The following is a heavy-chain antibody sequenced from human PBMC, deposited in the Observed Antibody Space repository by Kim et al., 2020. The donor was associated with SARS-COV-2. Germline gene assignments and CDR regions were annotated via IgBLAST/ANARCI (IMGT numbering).Heavy chain of an antibody. D-gene: IGHD6-13*01. Sequence: YYTAPVKGRFTISRDNSMTTLYLQMNSLRAEDTAVYYCAKRGSNWYYFDYWGQGTLVTVSS. J-gene: IGHJ4*02. V-gene: IGHV3-30*02. CDR3: AKRGSNWYYFDY.